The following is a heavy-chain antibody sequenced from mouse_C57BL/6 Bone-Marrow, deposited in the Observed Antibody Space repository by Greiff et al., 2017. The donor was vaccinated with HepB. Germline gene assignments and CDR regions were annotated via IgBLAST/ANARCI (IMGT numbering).Heavy chain of an antibody. V-gene: IGHV5-16*01. CDR3: ARDSSGYYFDF. J-gene: IGHJ2*01. CDR2: INYDGSST. CDR1: GFTFSDYY. D-gene: IGHD3-2*02. Sequence: EVKLVESEGGLVQPGSSMKLSCTASGFTFSDYYMAWVRQVPDKGLEWVANINYDGSSTYYLDSLKSRFIISRDNAKNILYLQMSSLKSEDTATYYCARDSSGYYFDFWGQGTTLTVSS.